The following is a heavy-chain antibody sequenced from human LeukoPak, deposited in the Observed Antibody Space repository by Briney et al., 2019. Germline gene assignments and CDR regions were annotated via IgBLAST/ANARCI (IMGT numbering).Heavy chain of an antibody. CDR1: GYTFTGYY. Sequence: ASVKVSCKASGYTFTGYYMHWVRQAPGQGLEWMGWINPNSGGTNYAQKFQGRVTMTRDTSISTAYMELSRLRSDDTAVYYCARSYYDSSGYYSHRPFDYWGQGTLVTVSS. CDR3: ARSYYDSSGYYSHRPFDY. V-gene: IGHV1-2*02. D-gene: IGHD3-22*01. CDR2: INPNSGGT. J-gene: IGHJ4*02.